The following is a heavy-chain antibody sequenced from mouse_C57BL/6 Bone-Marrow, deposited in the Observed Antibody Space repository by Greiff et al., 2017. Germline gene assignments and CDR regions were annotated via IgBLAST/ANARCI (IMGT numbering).Heavy chain of an antibody. D-gene: IGHD2-2*01. CDR1: GYTFTGYW. CDR2: ILPGSGST. V-gene: IGHV1-9*01. CDR3: ERWLRSSAWFAY. J-gene: IGHJ3*01. Sequence: VQLQQSGAELMKPGASVKISCKATGYTFTGYWIEWVKQRPGHGLEWIGEILPGSGSTNYNEKFKGKATFTADTSSNTAYMQHSSLTTEDSAIXSGERWLRSSAWFAYWGQGTLVTVSA.